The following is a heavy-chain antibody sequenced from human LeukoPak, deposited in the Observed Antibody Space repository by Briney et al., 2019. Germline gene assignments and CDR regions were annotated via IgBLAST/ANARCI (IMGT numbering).Heavy chain of an antibody. CDR2: FDAEDGET. CDR3: ATVPNYFRGNYGMDV. CDR1: GYTLTELS. D-gene: IGHD3-10*02. V-gene: IGHV1-24*01. Sequence: GASVKVSCKVSGYTLTELSMRWVRQAPGKGLEWMGGFDAEDGETIYAQKFQGRVTMTEDTSTDTAYMELSSLRSEDTAVYYCATVPNYFRGNYGMDVWGKGTTVTVSS. J-gene: IGHJ6*04.